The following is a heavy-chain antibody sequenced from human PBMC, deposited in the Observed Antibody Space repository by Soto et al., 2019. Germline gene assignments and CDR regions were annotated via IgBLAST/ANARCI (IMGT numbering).Heavy chain of an antibody. D-gene: IGHD1-26*01. Sequence: SAALSLTWTVIGSSNSSISYYWGWIRQPPGKGLEWIGRIYYSGSTYYNPSPKSRVTISVDTSKNQCSLKLSSVTAADTAVYYCSSGGYNYYYYYGMDVWAQGTTFTVSS. J-gene: IGHJ6*02. CDR1: GSSNSSISYY. V-gene: IGHV4-39*01. CDR3: SSGGYNYYYYYGMDV. CDR2: IYYSGST.